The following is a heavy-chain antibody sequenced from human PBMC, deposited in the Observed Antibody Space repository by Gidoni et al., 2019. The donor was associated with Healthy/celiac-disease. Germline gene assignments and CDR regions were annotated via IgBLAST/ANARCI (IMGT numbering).Heavy chain of an antibody. V-gene: IGHV3-23*01. CDR3: ATTRWLQVRKDFDY. D-gene: IGHD5-12*01. CDR2: ISGSGGST. CDR1: GFTFISYA. J-gene: IGHJ4*02. Sequence: EVQLLESGGGLVQHGGSLRLSCAASGFTFISYAMSWVRQAPGKGLEWVSAISGSGGSTYSADSVKGRFTISRDNSKNTLYLQMNSLRAEDTAVYYCATTRWLQVRKDFDYWGQGTLVTVSS.